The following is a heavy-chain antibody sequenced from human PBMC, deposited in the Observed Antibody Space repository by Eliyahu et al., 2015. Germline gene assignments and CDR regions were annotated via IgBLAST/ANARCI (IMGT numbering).Heavy chain of an antibody. CDR2: IRSNTDGGTT. J-gene: IGHJ3*02. CDR3: TRQLFAFDI. CDR1: GFTFTAAR. D-gene: IGHD6-6*01. Sequence: EVQLVESGGGLVQPGGSLRLSXAASGFTFTAARMTWVRQAPGKGLEWVGRIRSNTDGGTTDYAAPVKGRFTISRDDSKKTLYLQMNSLKTEDTAVYYCTRQLFAFDIWGQGTMVTVSS. V-gene: IGHV3-15*01.